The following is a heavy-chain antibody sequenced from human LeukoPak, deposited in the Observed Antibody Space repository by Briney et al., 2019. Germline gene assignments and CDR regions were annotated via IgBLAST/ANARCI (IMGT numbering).Heavy chain of an antibody. V-gene: IGHV1-69*04. CDR3: ARDWGGVGATSDYYFDY. CDR2: IIPILGMA. Sequence: RASVRVSCKASGGTFSSYAISWVRQAPGQGLEWMGRIIPILGMANYAQKFQGRVTITADKSTSTAYMELSSLRSEDTAVYYCARDWGGVGATSDYYFDYWGQGTLVTVSS. D-gene: IGHD1-26*01. J-gene: IGHJ4*02. CDR1: GGTFSSYA.